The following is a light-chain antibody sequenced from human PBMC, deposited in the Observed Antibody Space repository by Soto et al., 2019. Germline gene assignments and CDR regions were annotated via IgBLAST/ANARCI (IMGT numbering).Light chain of an antibody. V-gene: IGKV3-11*01. CDR1: QSIRNN. Sequence: VMTQSPATLSLSPGDSATLSCRASQSIRNNLIWYQQKSGQAPRLLIYGASTRATGIQDRFSGSGSGTDFNITISSLEPEDFAVYYCQQRSDWPPITVGQGTRLEI. CDR3: QQRSDWPPIT. CDR2: GAS. J-gene: IGKJ5*01.